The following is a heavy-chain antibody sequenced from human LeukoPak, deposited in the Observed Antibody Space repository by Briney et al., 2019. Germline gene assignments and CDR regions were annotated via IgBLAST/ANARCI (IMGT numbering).Heavy chain of an antibody. J-gene: IGHJ4*02. V-gene: IGHV3-7*01. Sequence: GGSLRLSCAASGFRFGDYWMTWARHIPGKGLEWVANIKQDGAEKHYAESVEGRFIISRDNAKNSLYLQMNSLRAEDTAVYYCARCNWNDEGYWGQGTLVTVSS. CDR1: GFRFGDYW. D-gene: IGHD1-20*01. CDR3: ARCNWNDEGY. CDR2: IKQDGAEK.